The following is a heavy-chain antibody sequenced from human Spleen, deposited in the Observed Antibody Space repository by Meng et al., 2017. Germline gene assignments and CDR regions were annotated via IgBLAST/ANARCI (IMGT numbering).Heavy chain of an antibody. CDR3: ATAGSRYASSWFEIGHYFDY. V-gene: IGHV4-31*03. J-gene: IGHJ4*02. Sequence: VQLPGSGPRMVKPSPTLSLHCTVSGGSIRSGDYHWSWIRQHPGKGLEWIGYIYYSGRTYYNPSLKSRLTMSLDTSKNQFSLKLTSVTAADTAVYYCATAGSRYASSWFEIGHYFDYWGQGTLVTVSS. CDR2: IYYSGRT. CDR1: GGSIRSGDYH. D-gene: IGHD6-13*01.